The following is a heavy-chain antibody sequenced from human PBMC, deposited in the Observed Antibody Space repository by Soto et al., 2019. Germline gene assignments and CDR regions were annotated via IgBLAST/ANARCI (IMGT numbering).Heavy chain of an antibody. CDR2: INHSGSA. J-gene: IGHJ4*02. Sequence: QVQIHQWGAGVLKPSETLSLTCAVSGGSFSGYIWTWIRQTPGKGLQWIGQINHSGSAVYNPSLKTRVXXXIXXHNQFSLEMSSVTAADTAVYYCARGLSTGSPYSGGWYYFDSWGQGATVTVS. D-gene: IGHD3-10*01. CDR3: ARGLSTGSPYSGGWYYFDS. V-gene: IGHV4-34*01. CDR1: GGSFSGYI.